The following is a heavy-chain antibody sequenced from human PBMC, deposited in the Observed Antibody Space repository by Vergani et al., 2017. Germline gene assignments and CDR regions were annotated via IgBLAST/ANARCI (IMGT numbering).Heavy chain of an antibody. J-gene: IGHJ4*02. CDR2: IIPILGIA. V-gene: IGHV1-69*02. D-gene: IGHD6-13*01. Sequence: QVQLVQSWAEVKKPGSSVKVSCKASGVTFSSYTISWVRQAPGQGLEWMGRIIPILGIANYAQKFQGRVTITADKSTSTAYMELSSLRSEDTAVYYCARASSSTGPAYYFDYWGQGTLVTVSS. CDR3: ARASSSTGPAYYFDY. CDR1: GVTFSSYT.